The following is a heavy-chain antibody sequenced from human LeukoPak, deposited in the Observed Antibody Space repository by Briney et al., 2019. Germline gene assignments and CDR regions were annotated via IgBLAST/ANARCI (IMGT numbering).Heavy chain of an antibody. CDR2: MNIDGSEK. CDR1: GFPLRNFR. D-gene: IGHD1-26*01. V-gene: IGHV3-7*01. CDR3: ARDPVEWELLLDY. Sequence: GALGPPRAALGFPLRNFRMGWVRPAPGKGAGWGANMNIDGSEKYYADSVEGRFSISRDNARNSVYLQMASLRVEDTAVYYCARDPVEWELLLDYWGQGTLVTVSS. J-gene: IGHJ4*02.